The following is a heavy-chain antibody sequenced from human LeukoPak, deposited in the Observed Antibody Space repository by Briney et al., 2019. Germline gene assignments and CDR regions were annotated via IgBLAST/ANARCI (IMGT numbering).Heavy chain of an antibody. J-gene: IGHJ4*02. CDR2: IVVGSGNT. CDR1: GFTFTSSA. D-gene: IGHD3-22*01. Sequence: ASVKVSCKASGFTFTSSAMQWVRQARGQRLEWIGWIVVGSGNTNYAQKFQERVTITRDMSTSTAYMELSSLRSEDTAVSYCAATGDYDSSGYYDYWGQGTLVTVSS. CDR3: AATGDYDSSGYYDY. V-gene: IGHV1-58*02.